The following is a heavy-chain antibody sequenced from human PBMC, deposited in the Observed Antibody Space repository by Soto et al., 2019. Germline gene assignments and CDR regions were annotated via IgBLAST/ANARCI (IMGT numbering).Heavy chain of an antibody. CDR1: GGTFSSYG. D-gene: IGHD3-22*01. CDR3: AKDLYYYDSSGYSLDY. Sequence: QVQLVQSGAEVKKPGSSVKVSCKASGGTFSSYGMHWVRQAPGKGLEWVAVISYDGSNKYYADSVKGRFTISRDNSKNTLYLQMNSLRAEDTAVYYCAKDLYYYDSSGYSLDYWGQGTLVTVSS. V-gene: IGHV3-30*18. J-gene: IGHJ4*02. CDR2: ISYDGSNK.